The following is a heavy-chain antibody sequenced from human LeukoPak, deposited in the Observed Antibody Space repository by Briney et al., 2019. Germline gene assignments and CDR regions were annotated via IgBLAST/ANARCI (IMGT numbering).Heavy chain of an antibody. J-gene: IGHJ4*02. V-gene: IGHV3-23*01. CDR1: GFTFSSCG. CDR3: AKGRSSGYQYYLDY. Sequence: GGSLGLSCTASGFTFSSCGMTWVRQAPGKGLEWVSSISGSGGSTDYADSVKGRFTISRDNSKNTLYLQMNSLRADDTAVYYCAKGRSSGYQYYLDYWGQGTLVTVSS. D-gene: IGHD3-22*01. CDR2: ISGSGGST.